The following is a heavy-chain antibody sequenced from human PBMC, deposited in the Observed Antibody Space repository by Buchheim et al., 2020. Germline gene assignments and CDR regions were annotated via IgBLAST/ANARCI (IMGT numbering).Heavy chain of an antibody. Sequence: EVQLLESGGGLVQPGGSLRLSCAASGFTFNHYGMSWVRQTPGRGLEWVSIITGSGDRADYAESVKGRFTISREHDKKTLYLQMNSLSAEDTAVYYCAKGLVWGTIDSWGQGAL. J-gene: IGHJ4*02. CDR1: GFTFNHYG. CDR2: ITGSGDRA. CDR3: AKGLVWGTIDS. D-gene: IGHD3-16*01. V-gene: IGHV3-23*01.